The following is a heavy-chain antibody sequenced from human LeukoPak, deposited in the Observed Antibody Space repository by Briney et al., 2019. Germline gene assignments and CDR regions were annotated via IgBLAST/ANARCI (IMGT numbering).Heavy chain of an antibody. D-gene: IGHD4-17*01. CDR2: IYYSGST. Sequence: SETLSLTCAVSGYSISSSNWWGWIRQPPGKGLEWIGYIYYSGSTYYNPSLKSRVTMSVDTSKNQFSLELSSVTAVDTAVYYCATGATVTTGNAFDIWGQGTMVTVSS. V-gene: IGHV4-28*03. CDR1: GYSISSSNW. CDR3: ATGATVTTGNAFDI. J-gene: IGHJ3*02.